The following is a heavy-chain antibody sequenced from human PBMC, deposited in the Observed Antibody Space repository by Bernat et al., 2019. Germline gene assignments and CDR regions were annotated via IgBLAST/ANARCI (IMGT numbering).Heavy chain of an antibody. CDR1: GYSFTSYW. D-gene: IGHD3-3*01. Sequence: EVQLVQSGAEVKKPGESLKISCKGSGYSFTSYWIGWVRQMPGKGLEWRGIIYPGDSDTRYSPSFQGQVTISAEKSSSTAYLQGSSLKASDTAMYYCATVGQGYYDFWSGPDIWGQGTMVTVSS. J-gene: IGHJ3*02. CDR3: ATVGQGYYDFWSGPDI. CDR2: IYPGDSDT. V-gene: IGHV5-51*01.